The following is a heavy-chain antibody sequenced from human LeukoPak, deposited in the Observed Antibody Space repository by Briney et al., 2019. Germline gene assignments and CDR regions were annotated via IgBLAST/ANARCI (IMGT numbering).Heavy chain of an antibody. J-gene: IGHJ4*02. CDR2: IFYSGST. V-gene: IGHV4-59*01. CDR3: ARAHSSGWYLSYFDY. Sequence: ETSETLSLTCTVFGGSFSTYYWSWIRQPPGKGLEWIGYIFYSGSTNYNPSLKSRVTISVDTSQNQFSLKLSSVTAADTAVYYCARAHSSGWYLSYFDYWGQGTLVTVSS. D-gene: IGHD6-19*01. CDR1: GGSFSTYY.